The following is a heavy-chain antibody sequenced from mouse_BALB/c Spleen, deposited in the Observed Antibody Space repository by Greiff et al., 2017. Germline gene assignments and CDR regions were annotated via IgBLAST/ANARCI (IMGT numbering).Heavy chain of an antibody. V-gene: IGHV2-6-7*01. CDR1: GFSLTGYG. J-gene: IGHJ3*01. CDR2: IWGDGST. D-gene: IGHD2-1*01. Sequence: QVQLQQSGPGLVVPSQSLSITCTVSGFSLTGYGVNWVRQPPGKGLEWLGMIWGDGSTDYNSALKSRLSISKDNSKSQVFLKMNSLQTDDTARYYCAREGNYGLFAYWGQGTLVTVSA. CDR3: AREGNYGLFAY.